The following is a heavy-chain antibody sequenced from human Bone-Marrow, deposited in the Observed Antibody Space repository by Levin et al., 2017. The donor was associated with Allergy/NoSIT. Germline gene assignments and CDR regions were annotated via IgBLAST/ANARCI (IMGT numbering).Heavy chain of an antibody. CDR2: ISGSGGST. CDR1: GFTFSNYA. D-gene: IGHD6-13*01. Sequence: PGESLKISCAASGFTFSNYAMSWVRQAPGKGLEWVSTISGSGGSTYYADSVQGRFTISRDNSKNTLYLQMNNLRAEDTAVYYCAKDPLSHYSSSVSWAGYFQHWGQGTLVTVSS. V-gene: IGHV3-23*01. CDR3: AKDPLSHYSSSVSWAGYFQH. J-gene: IGHJ1*01.